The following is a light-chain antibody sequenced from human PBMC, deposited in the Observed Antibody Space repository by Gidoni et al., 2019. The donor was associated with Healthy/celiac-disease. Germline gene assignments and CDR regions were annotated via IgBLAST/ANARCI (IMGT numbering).Light chain of an antibody. J-gene: IGKJ3*01. CDR1: QSVSSSY. CDR2: GAS. Sequence: EIVLTQSPGTLSWSPGERATLSCRASQSVSSSYLAWYQQKPGQAPRLLIYGASSRATGIPDRFSGSGSGTDFTLTISRLEPEDFAVYYCQQYGSSSLFTFGPGTKVDIK. CDR3: QQYGSSSLFT. V-gene: IGKV3-20*01.